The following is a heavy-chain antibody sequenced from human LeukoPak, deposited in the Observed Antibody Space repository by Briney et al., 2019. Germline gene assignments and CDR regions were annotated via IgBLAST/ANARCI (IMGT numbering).Heavy chain of an antibody. V-gene: IGHV1-2*02. Sequence: ASVKVSCKASGYTFTGYYMHWVRQAPVQGLEWMGWINPNSGGTNYAQKFQGRVTMTRDTSISTAYMKLSRLRSDDTAVYYCARMNYYYDSSGYYYGSGAFDIWGQGTMVTVSS. D-gene: IGHD3-22*01. CDR2: INPNSGGT. J-gene: IGHJ3*02. CDR1: GYTFTGYY. CDR3: ARMNYYYDSSGYYYGSGAFDI.